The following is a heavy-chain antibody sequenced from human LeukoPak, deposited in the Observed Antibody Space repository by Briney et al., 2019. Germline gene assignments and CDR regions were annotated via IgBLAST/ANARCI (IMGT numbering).Heavy chain of an antibody. Sequence: ASVKVSCKASGYTVTGYYMHWVRQAPGQGLEWMGWINPNSGGTNYAQKFQGRVTMTRDTSISTAYMELSRLRSDDTAVYYCARDVVEMATPLDYWGQGTLVTVSS. V-gene: IGHV1-2*02. CDR2: INPNSGGT. CDR1: GYTVTGYY. D-gene: IGHD5-24*01. CDR3: ARDVVEMATPLDY. J-gene: IGHJ4*02.